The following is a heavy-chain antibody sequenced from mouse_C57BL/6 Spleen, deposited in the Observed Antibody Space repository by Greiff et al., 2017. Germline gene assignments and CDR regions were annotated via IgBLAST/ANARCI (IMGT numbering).Heavy chain of an antibody. D-gene: IGHD2-3*01. CDR2: IDPSASYT. J-gene: IGHJ3*01. Sequence: VQLQQPGAELVKPGASVKLSCKASGYTFTSYWMQWVKQRPGQGLAWIGEIDPSASYTNYNQKFKGKATLTVDTSSSTAYMQLSSLTSEDSAVYYCARWLLRGWFAYWGQGTLVTVSA. CDR3: ARWLLRGWFAY. CDR1: GYTFTSYW. V-gene: IGHV1-50*01.